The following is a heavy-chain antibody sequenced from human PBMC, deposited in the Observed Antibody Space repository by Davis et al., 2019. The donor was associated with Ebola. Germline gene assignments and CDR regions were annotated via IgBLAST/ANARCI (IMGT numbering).Heavy chain of an antibody. CDR1: EFSFNNYA. CDR3: ARFSRGTTESY. CDR2: ISRSGTST. J-gene: IGHJ4*02. V-gene: IGHV3-23*01. Sequence: GESLKISCVGPEFSFNNYALGWVRQAPGKGPEWVSGISRSGTSTYDADSVKGRFTISRDNSKNTLYLQMDSLTAEDTAVYYCARFSRGTTESYWGQGTLVTVSS. D-gene: IGHD4-11*01.